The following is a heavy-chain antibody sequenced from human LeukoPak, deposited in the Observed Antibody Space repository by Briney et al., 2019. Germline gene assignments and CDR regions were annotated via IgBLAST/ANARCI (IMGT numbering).Heavy chain of an antibody. D-gene: IGHD4-17*01. V-gene: IGHV1-69*05. CDR2: IIPIFGTA. CDR1: GGTFSSYA. J-gene: IGHJ3*02. CDR3: ARPAEVIDGDYDAFDI. Sequence: SVKVSCKASGGTFSSYAISWVRQAPGQGLEWMGRIIPIFGTANYAQKFQGRVTITTDESTSTAYMELRSLRSEDTAVYYCARPAEVIDGDYDAFDIWGQGTMVIVSS.